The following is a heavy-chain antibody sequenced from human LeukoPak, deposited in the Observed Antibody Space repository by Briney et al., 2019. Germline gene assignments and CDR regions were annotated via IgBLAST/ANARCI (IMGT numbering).Heavy chain of an antibody. D-gene: IGHD5-18*01. V-gene: IGHV4-34*01. CDR2: INHNGSA. CDR1: GGSFSGYY. Sequence: SETLSLTCAVYGGSFSGYYWDWVRQPPGKGLEWIGQINHNGSANYNPSLKSRVTISIDTSTNQLSLRLTSVTAADTAVYYCARVGYSYGRKTDYWGQGTLVTVSS. CDR3: ARVGYSYGRKTDY. J-gene: IGHJ4*02.